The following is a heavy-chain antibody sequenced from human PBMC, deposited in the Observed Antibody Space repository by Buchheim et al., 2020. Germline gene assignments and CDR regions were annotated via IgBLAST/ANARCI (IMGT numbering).Heavy chain of an antibody. J-gene: IGHJ4*02. CDR1: GFTFSSYG. CDR2: ISYDGSNK. D-gene: IGHD3-22*01. CDR3: AKGDYDSSGYFLDY. V-gene: IGHV3-30*18. Sequence: VQLVESGGGVVQPGRSLRLSCAASGFTFSSYGMHWVRQAPGKGLEWVAVISYDGSNKYYADSVKGRFTISRDNSKNTLYLQMNSLRAEDTAVYYCAKGDYDSSGYFLDYWGQGTL.